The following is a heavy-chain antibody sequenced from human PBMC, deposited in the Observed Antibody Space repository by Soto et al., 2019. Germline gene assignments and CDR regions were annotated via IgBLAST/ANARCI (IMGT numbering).Heavy chain of an antibody. CDR1: GFTFSNAW. Sequence: PGGSLRLSCAASGFTFSNAWMSWVRQAPGKGLEWVGRIKSKTNGGTTDYAAPVKGRFTISRDDSKNTLYLQMNSLKTEDTAVYYCTTACSGGSCYWYFDYWGQGTLVTVSS. V-gene: IGHV3-15*01. CDR2: IKSKTNGGTT. CDR3: TTACSGGSCYWYFDY. D-gene: IGHD2-15*01. J-gene: IGHJ4*02.